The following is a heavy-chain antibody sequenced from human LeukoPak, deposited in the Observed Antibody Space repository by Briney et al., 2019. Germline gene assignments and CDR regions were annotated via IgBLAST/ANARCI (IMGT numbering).Heavy chain of an antibody. CDR3: TRVAPPAVAGQDYYYYGMDV. V-gene: IGHV3-73*01. CDR1: GFTFSGSA. CDR2: IRSKANSYAT. D-gene: IGHD6-19*01. J-gene: IGHJ6*02. Sequence: PGGSLRLSCAASGFTFSGSAMHWVRQASGKGLEWVGRIRSKANSYATAYAASVKGRFTISRDDSKNTAYLQMNSLKTEDTAVYYCTRVAPPAVAGQDYYYYGMDVWGQGTTVAVSS.